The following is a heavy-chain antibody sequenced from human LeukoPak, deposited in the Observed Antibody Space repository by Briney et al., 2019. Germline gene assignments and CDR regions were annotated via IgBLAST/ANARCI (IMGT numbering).Heavy chain of an antibody. D-gene: IGHD4-17*01. CDR1: GFTFSSYA. V-gene: IGHV3-23*01. Sequence: GGSLRLSCAASGFTFSSYAMSWVRQAPGKGLECVSAISGGGGSTFYADSVKGRFTISRDNSKNTLYLQMNSLRAEDTAVYYCARGLYGDYGGYYYYYMDVWGKGTTVTVSS. CDR3: ARGLYGDYGGYYYYYMDV. CDR2: ISGGGGST. J-gene: IGHJ6*03.